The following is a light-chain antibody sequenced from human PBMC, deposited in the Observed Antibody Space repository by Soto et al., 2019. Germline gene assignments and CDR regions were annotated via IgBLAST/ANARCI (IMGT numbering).Light chain of an antibody. Sequence: QPVLTQSSSASASLGSSVKLTSTLSSGHRNHIIAWHQQQPGKARRYLMKLEGSGRYNKESGVPDRFSGSSSGADRYLTISNVQFEDEADYYCETWESKLRVFGGGTTLTVL. J-gene: IGLJ3*02. CDR1: SGHRNHI. CDR2: LEGSGRY. CDR3: ETWESKLRV. V-gene: IGLV4-60*02.